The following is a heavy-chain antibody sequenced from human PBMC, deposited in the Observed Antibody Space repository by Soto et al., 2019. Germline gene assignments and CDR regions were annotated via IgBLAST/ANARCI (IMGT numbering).Heavy chain of an antibody. J-gene: IGHJ5*02. D-gene: IGHD3-3*01. CDR2: IRGSADST. CDR1: GFIFSHYA. Sequence: EVQLVESGGNLVQPGGSLRLSCAASGFIFSHYAMNWVRQAPGKRLEWVSLIRGSADSTFYADSVKGRFTISRDDSTSTLFLQMDNLRAEDTAIYYCAKDWTHLDIWGQGTLVTVSS. V-gene: IGHV3-23*04. CDR3: AKDWTHLDI.